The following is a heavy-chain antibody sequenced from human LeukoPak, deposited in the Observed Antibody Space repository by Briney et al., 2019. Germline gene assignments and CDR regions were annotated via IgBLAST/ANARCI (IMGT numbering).Heavy chain of an antibody. CDR2: ISYDGSNK. CDR1: GFTFSNYG. Sequence: GGSLRLSCAASGFTFSNYGMHWVRQAPGKGLEWVAVISYDGSNKYYADSVKGRFTISRDNSKNTLYLQMNSLRLEDPAVFYCAKGGGVWGTAGYWGQGTLVTVSS. D-gene: IGHD3-16*01. CDR3: AKGGGVWGTAGY. V-gene: IGHV3-30*18. J-gene: IGHJ4*02.